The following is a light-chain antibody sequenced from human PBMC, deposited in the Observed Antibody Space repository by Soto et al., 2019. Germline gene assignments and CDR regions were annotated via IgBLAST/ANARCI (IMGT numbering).Light chain of an antibody. J-gene: IGKJ1*01. CDR3: QQYNNWPRGT. CDR2: GAS. Sequence: EIAMTQSPATLSVSPLERASISCRPSQSVSSNLAWYQHKPGQAPRLLIYGASTRATGIPARFSGSGSGTEFTLTISSLQSEDFAVYYCQQYNNWPRGTFGQGTEVEIK. V-gene: IGKV3-15*01. CDR1: QSVSSN.